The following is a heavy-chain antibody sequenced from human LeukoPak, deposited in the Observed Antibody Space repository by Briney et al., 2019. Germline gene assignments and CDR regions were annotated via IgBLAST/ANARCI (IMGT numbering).Heavy chain of an antibody. D-gene: IGHD4-17*01. CDR3: ARGPRAYGDYVRDGMDV. CDR2: IYYSGST. V-gene: IGHV4-30-4*08. J-gene: IGHJ6*02. CDR1: GGSISSGDYY. Sequence: SETLSLTCTVSGGSISSGDYYWSWIRQPPGKGLEWIGYIYYSGSTYYNPSLKSRVTISVDTSKNQFSLKLSSVTAADTAGYYCARGPRAYGDYVRDGMDVWGQGTTVTVSS.